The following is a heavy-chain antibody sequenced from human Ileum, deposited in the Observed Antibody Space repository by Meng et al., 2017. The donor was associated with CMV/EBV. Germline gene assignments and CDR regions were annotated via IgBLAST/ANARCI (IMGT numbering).Heavy chain of an antibody. J-gene: IGHJ4*02. CDR1: GGSISNYY. CDR2: IYTSGTT. Sequence: VQRQESRTGLVTTSETLSLSCYVSGGSISNYYWSWIRQPAGKGLEWIAHIYTSGTTNYNPSLKSRVTMSVDTSRNQFSLKLTSVTAADTAVYYCARNYGSGNWNFFHYWGQGTLVTVSS. CDR3: ARNYGSGNWNFFHY. V-gene: IGHV4-4*07. D-gene: IGHD3-10*01.